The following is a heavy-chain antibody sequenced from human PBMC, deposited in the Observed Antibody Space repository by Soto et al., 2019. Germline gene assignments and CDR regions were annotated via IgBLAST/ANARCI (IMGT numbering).Heavy chain of an antibody. V-gene: IGHV1-69*06. CDR2: IIPIFGTA. CDR1: GGTFSSYA. Sequence: GASVKVSCKASGGTFSSYAISWVRQAPGQGLEWMGGIIPIFGTANYAQKFQGRVTITADKSTSTAYMELSSLRSEDTAVYYCASLAVTTFYYYYMDVWGKGTTVTVSS. CDR3: ASLAVTTFYYYYMDV. J-gene: IGHJ6*03. D-gene: IGHD4-17*01.